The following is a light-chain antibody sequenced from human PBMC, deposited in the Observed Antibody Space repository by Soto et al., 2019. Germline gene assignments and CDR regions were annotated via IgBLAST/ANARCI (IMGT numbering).Light chain of an antibody. CDR2: SAS. V-gene: IGKV1-12*01. CDR3: QQTRSFPLT. CDR1: QAITSW. J-gene: IGKJ4*01. Sequence: DIHVTQSPSSMSASVGDRVTITCRASQAITSWLAWYQQKPGRAPKLLIYSASSLQSGAPSRFTGSGSGTDFTLTITSLQPEDAAVYYCQQTRSFPLTFGGGTKVEI.